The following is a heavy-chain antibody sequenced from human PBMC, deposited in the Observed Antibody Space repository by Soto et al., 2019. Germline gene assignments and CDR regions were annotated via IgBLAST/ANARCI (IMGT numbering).Heavy chain of an antibody. CDR2: ISSNGGST. V-gene: IGHV3-64*01. D-gene: IGHD6-19*01. CDR1: GFTFSSYA. J-gene: IGHJ4*02. CDR3: ARDSAVAGTGDY. Sequence: HPGGSLRLSCAASGFTFSSYAMHWVRQAPGKGLEYVSAISSNGGSTYYANSVKGRFTISRDNSKNTLYLQMGSLRAEDMAVYYCARDSAVAGTGDYWGQGTLVTVSS.